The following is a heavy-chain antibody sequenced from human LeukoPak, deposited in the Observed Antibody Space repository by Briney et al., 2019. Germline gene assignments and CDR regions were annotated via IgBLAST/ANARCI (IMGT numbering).Heavy chain of an antibody. V-gene: IGHV3-30-3*01. CDR3: ARVYYDFWSGYYTLPHY. CDR1: GFTFSSYA. D-gene: IGHD3-3*01. J-gene: IGHJ4*02. Sequence: PGGSLRLSCAASGFTFSSYAMHWVRQAPGKGPEWVAVISYDGSNKYYADSVKGRFTISRDNSKNTLYLQMHSLRAEDTAVYYCARVYYDFWSGYYTLPHYWGQGTLVTVSS. CDR2: ISYDGSNK.